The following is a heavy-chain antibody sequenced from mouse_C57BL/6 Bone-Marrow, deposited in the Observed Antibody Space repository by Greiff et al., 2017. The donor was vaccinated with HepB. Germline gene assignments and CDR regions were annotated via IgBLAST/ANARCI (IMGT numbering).Heavy chain of an antibody. J-gene: IGHJ4*01. CDR1: GYSITSVYY. D-gene: IGHD2-2*01. V-gene: IGHV3-6*01. Sequence: EVKLLASGPGLVKPSPSLSLTCSVTGYSITSVYYWNWIRQFPGNKLEWMGYISYDGSNNYNPSLKNRIPITRETSKKQIFLKLNSVTTEDTATYYCASSLLWVRRTPHYYAMDYWGQGTSVTVSS. CDR3: ASSLLWVRRTPHYYAMDY. CDR2: ISYDGSN.